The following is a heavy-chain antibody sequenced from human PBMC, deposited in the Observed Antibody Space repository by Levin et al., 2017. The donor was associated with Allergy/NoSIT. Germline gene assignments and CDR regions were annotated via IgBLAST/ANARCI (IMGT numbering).Heavy chain of an antibody. D-gene: IGHD6-19*01. V-gene: IGHV3-74*01. Sequence: GGSLRLSCAASGFTFSNYWMHWVRQAPGKGLVWVSRINGDGSSTSYAGSVKGRFTISRDNAKNTLSLQMNSLRIEDTAVYYCARVAVAGRISYYYFGMDVWGQGTTVTVSS. CDR1: GFTFSNYW. CDR3: ARVAVAGRISYYYFGMDV. CDR2: INGDGSST. J-gene: IGHJ6*02.